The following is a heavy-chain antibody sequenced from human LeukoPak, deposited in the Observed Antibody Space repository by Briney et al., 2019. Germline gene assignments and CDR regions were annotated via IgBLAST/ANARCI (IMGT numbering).Heavy chain of an antibody. D-gene: IGHD6-13*01. J-gene: IGHJ4*02. V-gene: IGHV3-33*08. Sequence: GGSLRLSCAASGFTFSSYGMHWVRQAPGKGLEWVAVIWYDGSNKYYADSVKGRFTISRDNSKNTLYLQMNSLRAEDTAVYYCARAGTAAAAGTGYFDYWGQGTLVTVSS. CDR3: ARAGTAAAAGTGYFDY. CDR2: IWYDGSNK. CDR1: GFTFSSYG.